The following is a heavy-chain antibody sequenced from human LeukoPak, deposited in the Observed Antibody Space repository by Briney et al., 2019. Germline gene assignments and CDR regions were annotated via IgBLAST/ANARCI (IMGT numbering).Heavy chain of an antibody. Sequence: GASVTVSCKASGYTFTGYYMHWVRQAPGQGLEWMGWINPNSGGTNYAQKFQGRVTMTRDTSISTAYMELSRLRSDDTAVYYCARVLVADNWFDPWGQGTLVTVSS. D-gene: IGHD5-12*01. CDR1: GYTFTGYY. J-gene: IGHJ5*02. CDR2: INPNSGGT. V-gene: IGHV1-2*02. CDR3: ARVLVADNWFDP.